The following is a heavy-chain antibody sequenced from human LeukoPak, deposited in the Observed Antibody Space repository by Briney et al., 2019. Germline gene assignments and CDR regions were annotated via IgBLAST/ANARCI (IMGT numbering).Heavy chain of an antibody. D-gene: IGHD6-19*01. Sequence: SVKVSCKASGGTLSSYAIGWVRQAPGQGLEWMGGIIPIFGTANYAQKFQGRVTITTDESTSTAYMELSSLRSEDTAVYYCARGSSGWYRYYFDYWGQGTLVTVSS. V-gene: IGHV1-69*05. CDR3: ARGSSGWYRYYFDY. J-gene: IGHJ4*02. CDR1: GGTLSSYA. CDR2: IIPIFGTA.